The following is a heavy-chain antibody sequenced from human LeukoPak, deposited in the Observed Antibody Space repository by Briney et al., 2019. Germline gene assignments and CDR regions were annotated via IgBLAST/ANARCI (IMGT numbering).Heavy chain of an antibody. CDR3: ARTRSGSYYGPFDY. Sequence: GRSLRLSCAASGFTFSSYAMHWVRQAPGKGLEWVAVISYDGSNKYYADSVKGRFTISRDNSKNTLYLQMGSLRAEDMAVYYCARTRSGSYYGPFDYWGQGTLVTVSS. CDR2: ISYDGSNK. V-gene: IGHV3-30*14. CDR1: GFTFSSYA. J-gene: IGHJ4*02. D-gene: IGHD1-26*01.